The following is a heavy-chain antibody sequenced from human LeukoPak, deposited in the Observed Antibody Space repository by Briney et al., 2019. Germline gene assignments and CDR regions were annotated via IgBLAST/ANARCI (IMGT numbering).Heavy chain of an antibody. CDR3: ARAFIVAISRFDP. J-gene: IGHJ5*02. Sequence: ASVKVSCKASGYTFTGYYMHWVRQAPGQGLERMGWINPNSGGTNYAQKFQGRVTMTRDTSISTAYMELSRLRSDDTAVYYCARAFIVAISRFDPWGQGTLVTVSS. CDR1: GYTFTGYY. CDR2: INPNSGGT. V-gene: IGHV1-2*02. D-gene: IGHD3-16*02.